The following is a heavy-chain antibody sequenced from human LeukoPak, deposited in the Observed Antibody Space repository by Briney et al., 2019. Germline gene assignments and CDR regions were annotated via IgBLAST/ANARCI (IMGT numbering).Heavy chain of an antibody. CDR3: ARSDISIVRGAMV. V-gene: IGHV1-18*01. CDR1: GYTFTTYG. Sequence: GASVKVSCKASGYTFTTYGISWVRQAPGQGLEWMGWISGYNANTNYAQKFQGRITMTTETSTSTAYMELRSLRSDDTAVYYCARSDISIVRGAMVWGQGTLVIVSS. J-gene: IGHJ4*02. D-gene: IGHD3-10*01. CDR2: ISGYNANT.